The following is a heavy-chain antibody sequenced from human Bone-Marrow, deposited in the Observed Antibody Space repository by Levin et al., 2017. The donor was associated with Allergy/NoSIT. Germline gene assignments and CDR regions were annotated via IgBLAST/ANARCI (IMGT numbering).Heavy chain of an antibody. CDR3: ARTRSGVDWYFDL. Sequence: SVKVSCKASGGSFSTYGISWVRQAPGQGLEWMGGIIPMFGTTNYEQKFQGRVTITADDSRSTAYMELSRLRSDDPAVYYCARTRSGVDWYFDLWGRGTLVTVSS. CDR1: GGSFSTYG. V-gene: IGHV1-69*13. J-gene: IGHJ2*01. CDR2: IIPMFGTT. D-gene: IGHD2-15*01.